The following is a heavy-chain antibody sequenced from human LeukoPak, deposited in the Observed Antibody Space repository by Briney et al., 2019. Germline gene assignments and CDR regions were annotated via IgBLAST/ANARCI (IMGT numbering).Heavy chain of an antibody. CDR3: ARRHNSGWYGD. D-gene: IGHD6-19*01. J-gene: IGHJ4*02. V-gene: IGHV4-39*02. CDR2: IYYSGST. CDR1: GGSISSSFYY. Sequence: PSETLSLTCTVSGGSISSSFYYWGWIRQPPGKGLEWIGTIYYSGSTYYNPSLKSRVTMLVDTSKNHFSLNLGSVTAADTAVYYCARRHNSGWYGDWGQGTLVTVSS.